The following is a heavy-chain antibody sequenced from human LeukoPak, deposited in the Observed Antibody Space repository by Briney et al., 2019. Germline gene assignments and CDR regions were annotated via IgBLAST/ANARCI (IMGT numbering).Heavy chain of an antibody. CDR2: IYHSGST. CDR1: GGSISSGGYS. Sequence: PSQTLSLTCAVSGGSISSGGYSWSWIRQPPGKGLEWIGYIYHSGSTYYNPSLKSRVTISVDRSENQFSLKLSSVTAADTAVYYCARGRSDFWSGYYPTFDPWGQGTLVTVSS. V-gene: IGHV4-30-2*01. CDR3: ARGRSDFWSGYYPTFDP. J-gene: IGHJ5*02. D-gene: IGHD3-3*01.